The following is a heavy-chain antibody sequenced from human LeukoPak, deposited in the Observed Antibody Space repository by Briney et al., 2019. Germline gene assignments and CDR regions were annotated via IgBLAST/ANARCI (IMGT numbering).Heavy chain of an antibody. V-gene: IGHV3-23*01. CDR3: TKAYCGKFCSAV. CDR1: GFTFSAFG. Sequence: GGSLRLSCAASGFTFSAFGMNWVRQAPGKGLEWVSTITNSGGSTYYVDSVKGRFTISRDNSKNTLYLQMNSLRAEDTAKYYCTKAYCGKFCSAVWGQGTTVTVSS. CDR2: ITNSGGST. D-gene: IGHD3-9*01. J-gene: IGHJ6*02.